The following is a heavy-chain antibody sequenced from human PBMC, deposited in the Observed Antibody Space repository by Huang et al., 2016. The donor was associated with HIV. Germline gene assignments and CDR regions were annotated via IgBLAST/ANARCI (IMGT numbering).Heavy chain of an antibody. CDR2: ISPSLGTP. CDR3: ARDRKYDNAWYWFDP. J-gene: IGHJ5*02. Sequence: QVQLVQSGAEVKKPGSSVRVSCEASGGTFSSYAINWVRQAPGQGLEWMGGISPSLGTPNDAQKFQGRVTITADESTSTAYMELSSLRSDDTAVYYCARDRKYDNAWYWFDPWGQGTLVTVSS. V-gene: IGHV1-69*01. D-gene: IGHD1-1*01. CDR1: GGTFSSYA.